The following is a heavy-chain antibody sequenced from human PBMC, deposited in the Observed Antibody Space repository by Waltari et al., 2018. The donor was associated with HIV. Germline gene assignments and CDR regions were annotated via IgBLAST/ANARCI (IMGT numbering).Heavy chain of an antibody. CDR1: GYTFTSYG. V-gene: IGHV1-18*01. D-gene: IGHD2-15*01. CDR2: ISAYNGNT. CDR3: ARDKVCSGGSCRGWSPGV. J-gene: IGHJ6*02. Sequence: QVQLVQSGAEVKKPGASVTVSCTASGYTFTSYGISCVRQAPGQRREWMGWISAYNGNTNYAQKLQGRVTMTTDTSTSTAYMELRSLRSDDTAVYYCARDKVCSGGSCRGWSPGVWGQGTTVTVSS.